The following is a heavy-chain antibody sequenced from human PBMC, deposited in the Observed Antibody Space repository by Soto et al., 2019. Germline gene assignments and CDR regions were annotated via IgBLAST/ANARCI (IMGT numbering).Heavy chain of an antibody. CDR1: GFTFSSYA. V-gene: IGHV3-30-3*01. CDR3: ARGVLIAVAEAACYN. J-gene: IGHJ3*02. Sequence: GRSLSLYCAASGFTFSSYAMHWVRQAPGKGLEWTAVISYDGSNKYTADSVKGRFTISRDNSKNTLYLQMNSLRAEDTAVYYCARGVLIAVAEAACYNWGQGTMVTVSS. CDR2: ISYDGSNK. D-gene: IGHD6-19*01.